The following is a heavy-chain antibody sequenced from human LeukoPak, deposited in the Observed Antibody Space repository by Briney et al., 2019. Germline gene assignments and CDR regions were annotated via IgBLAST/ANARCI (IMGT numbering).Heavy chain of an antibody. Sequence: GGSLRVSCAASGFIVSRNYMSWVRQAPGKGLEWVSVIYSDGKTYYADSVKGRFTISRDNSKNTVYLQMNSLRAEDTAVYYCASLEKWLQLWGQGTLVTVSS. CDR1: GFIVSRNY. D-gene: IGHD5-24*01. V-gene: IGHV3-53*01. CDR2: IYSDGKT. J-gene: IGHJ1*01. CDR3: ASLEKWLQL.